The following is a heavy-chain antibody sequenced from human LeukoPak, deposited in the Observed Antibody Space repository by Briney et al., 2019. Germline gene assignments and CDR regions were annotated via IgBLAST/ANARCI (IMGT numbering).Heavy chain of an antibody. CDR2: INPNSGGT. Sequence: EASVKVSCKASGYTFLDYYMHWVRQAPGQGLEWMGWINPNSGGTNYAQKFQGRVTVTRDTSISTVYMDLSGLTSDDTAMYYCARVRPCTTATCYRWFDPWGQRTLVTVSS. V-gene: IGHV1-2*02. J-gene: IGHJ5*02. D-gene: IGHD2-2*01. CDR3: ARVRPCTTATCYRWFDP. CDR1: GYTFLDYY.